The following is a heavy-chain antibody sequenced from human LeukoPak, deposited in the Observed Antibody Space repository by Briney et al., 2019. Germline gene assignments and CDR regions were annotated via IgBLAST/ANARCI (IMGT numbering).Heavy chain of an antibody. Sequence: PGESLRLSCAASGFDVSDYYMSWIRQSPGKGLEWVSHIVISGGTTYYTDSVKGRFTISRDTARNSVYLQMSSLRAEDTAVYYCARDGGENSWEGYFDVWGQGALVTVSS. D-gene: IGHD2-21*01. CDR1: GFDVSDYY. CDR3: ARDGGENSWEGYFDV. V-gene: IGHV3-11*04. J-gene: IGHJ4*02. CDR2: IVISGGTT.